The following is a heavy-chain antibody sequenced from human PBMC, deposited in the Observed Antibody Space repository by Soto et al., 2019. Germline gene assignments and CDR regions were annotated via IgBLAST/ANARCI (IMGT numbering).Heavy chain of an antibody. CDR1: GGAFDRHT. J-gene: IGHJ6*02. D-gene: IGHD4-4*01. CDR3: ARGGLQAQGVQYNHYAMDV. CDR2: IIPIFSTP. Sequence: SVKVSCKASGGAFDRHTINWVRQAPGQGLEWMGGIIPIFSTPKYAQKFQGRVMLTADKSTSTAYMELSSLRYEDTAVYYCARGGLQAQGVQYNHYAMDVWGQGTTVTVSS. V-gene: IGHV1-69*06.